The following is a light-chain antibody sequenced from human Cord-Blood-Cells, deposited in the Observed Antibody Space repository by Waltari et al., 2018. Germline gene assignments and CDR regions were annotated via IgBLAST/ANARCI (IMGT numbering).Light chain of an antibody. Sequence: DIQMPQSPSTPSASVGDRVTITCRASQSISSWLDWYQQKPGKAPKLLIYKASSLESGVPSRFSGSGSGTEFTLTISSLQPDDFATYYCQQYNSYSTFGQGTKVEIK. V-gene: IGKV1-5*03. CDR3: QQYNSYST. J-gene: IGKJ1*01. CDR2: KAS. CDR1: QSISSW.